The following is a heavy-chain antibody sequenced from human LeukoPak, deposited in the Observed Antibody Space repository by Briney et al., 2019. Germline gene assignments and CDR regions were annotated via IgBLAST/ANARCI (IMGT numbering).Heavy chain of an antibody. V-gene: IGHV4-30-4*01. Sequence: SETLSLTCTVSGGSISSSDYYWSWIRQPPGKGLEWIGYIYYSGNTYYNPSLKSRATMSVGTSRNQFSLKLRSVTATDTAIYYCAKDVVARYCSSTSCYLGRFDPWGQGTLVTVSS. J-gene: IGHJ5*02. CDR3: AKDVVARYCSSTSCYLGRFDP. D-gene: IGHD2-2*01. CDR2: IYYSGNT. CDR1: GGSISSSDYY.